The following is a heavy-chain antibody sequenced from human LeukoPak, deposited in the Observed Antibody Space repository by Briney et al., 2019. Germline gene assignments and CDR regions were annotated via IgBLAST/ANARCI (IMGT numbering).Heavy chain of an antibody. CDR1: GFTFSNYA. CDR2: ISGSDGST. Sequence: GGSLRLSCVASGFTFSNYAMSWVRQAPGKGLEWVSGISGSDGSTYYADSVKGRFTISRDDSKNTVYLQMNSLRAEDTAVHYCAKEPEGWGQGTLVTVSS. J-gene: IGHJ4*02. CDR3: AKEPEG. V-gene: IGHV3-23*01.